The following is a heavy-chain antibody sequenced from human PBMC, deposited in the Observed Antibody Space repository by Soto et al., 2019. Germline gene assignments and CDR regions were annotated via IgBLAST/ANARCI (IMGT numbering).Heavy chain of an antibody. CDR1: GYTFTTYA. V-gene: IGHV1-18*01. CDR3: GRVHSGWYGPEYFDL. Sequence: QVQLVQSGAEVKKPGASVKVSCKASGYTFTTYAISWVRQAPGQGLEWMGWVSTYNGNANYAQTLQGRVTLTTDTSTSTAYMELRSLRSDDTAVYYCGRVHSGWYGPEYFDLWGRGTLVSVSS. J-gene: IGHJ2*01. CDR2: VSTYNGNA. D-gene: IGHD6-19*01.